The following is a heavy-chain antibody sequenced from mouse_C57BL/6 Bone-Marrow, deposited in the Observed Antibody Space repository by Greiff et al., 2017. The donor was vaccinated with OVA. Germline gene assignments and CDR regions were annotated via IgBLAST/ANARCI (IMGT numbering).Heavy chain of an antibody. CDR2: ISDGGSYT. Sequence: EVKLMESGGGLVKPGGSLKLSCAASGFTFSSYAMSWVRQTPEKRLEWVATISDGGSYTYYPDNVKGRFPISRDNAKNNLYLQMSHLKSEDTAMYYCAREGDAYWGQGTLVTVSA. V-gene: IGHV5-4*01. CDR3: AREGDAY. J-gene: IGHJ3*01. CDR1: GFTFSSYA.